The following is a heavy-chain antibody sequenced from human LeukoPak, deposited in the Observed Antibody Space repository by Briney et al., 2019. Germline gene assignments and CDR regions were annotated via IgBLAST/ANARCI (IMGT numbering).Heavy chain of an antibody. D-gene: IGHD1-26*01. CDR3: ARDLATGYYYYYMDV. V-gene: IGHV3-20*04. CDR1: GFTFDDYG. CDR2: INWNGGST. Sequence: PGGSLRLSCAASGFTFDDYGMSWVRQAPGKGLEWVSGINWNGGSTGYADSVKGRFTISRDNAKNSLYLQMNSLRAEDTALYYCARDLATGYYYYYMDVLGKGTTVTVSS. J-gene: IGHJ6*03.